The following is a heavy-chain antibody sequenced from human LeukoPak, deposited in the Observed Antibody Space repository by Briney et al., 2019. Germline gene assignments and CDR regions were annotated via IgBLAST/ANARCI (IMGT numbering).Heavy chain of an antibody. D-gene: IGHD2-21*01. V-gene: IGHV4-61*02. CDR3: ARGTVGRTYCGGDCYSPIDY. CDR2: IYTSGST. Sequence: SQTLSLTCTVSGGSISSGSYYWSWIRQPAGKGLEWIGRIYTSGSTNYNPSLKSRVTISVDTSKNQFSLKLSSVTAADTAVYYSARGTVGRTYCGGDCYSPIDYWGQGTLVTVSS. CDR1: GGSISSGSYY. J-gene: IGHJ4*02.